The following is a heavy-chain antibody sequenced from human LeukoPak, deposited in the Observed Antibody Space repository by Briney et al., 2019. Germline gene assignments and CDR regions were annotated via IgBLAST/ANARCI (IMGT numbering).Heavy chain of an antibody. CDR2: ISGSGSSGGST. Sequence: GGSLRLSCVASGFTFSSYAMSWVRQAPGKGLEWVSAISGSGSSGGSTYYADSVKGRFTISRDNSKNTLYLQMNSLRAEDTAVYYCATREGYWGQGTLVTVSS. J-gene: IGHJ4*02. CDR3: ATREGY. CDR1: GFTFSSYA. V-gene: IGHV3-23*01.